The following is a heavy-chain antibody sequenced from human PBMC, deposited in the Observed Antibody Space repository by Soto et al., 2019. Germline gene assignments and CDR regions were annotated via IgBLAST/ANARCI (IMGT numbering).Heavy chain of an antibody. Sequence: QVQLVQSGAEVKKPGSSVKVSCKASGGTLSTNAMSWVRQAPGQGLEWMGAIIPMFGSPKYAQKFQGRVTITADNPTSTIYMEMISLTYADTAVYYCARGGFVAGLYNAMDAWGQGTAVAVSS. CDR2: IIPMFGSP. J-gene: IGHJ6*02. V-gene: IGHV1-69*06. CDR3: ARGGFVAGLYNAMDA. D-gene: IGHD3-3*01. CDR1: GGTLSTNA.